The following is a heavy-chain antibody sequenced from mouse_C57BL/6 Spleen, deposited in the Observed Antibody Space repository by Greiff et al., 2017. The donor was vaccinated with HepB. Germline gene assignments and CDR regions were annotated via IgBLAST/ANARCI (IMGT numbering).Heavy chain of an antibody. Sequence: QVQLQQSGAELARPGASVKLSCKASGYTFTSYGISWVKQRTGQGLEWIGEIYPRSGNTYYNEKCKGKATLTADKSSSTAYMELRSLTSEDSAVYFCARTPLLTHYFDYWGQGTTLTVSS. CDR3: ARTPLLTHYFDY. CDR2: IYPRSGNT. J-gene: IGHJ2*01. D-gene: IGHD1-1*01. V-gene: IGHV1-81*01. CDR1: GYTFTSYG.